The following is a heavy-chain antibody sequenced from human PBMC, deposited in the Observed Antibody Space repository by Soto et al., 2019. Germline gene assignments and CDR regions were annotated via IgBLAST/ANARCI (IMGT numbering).Heavy chain of an antibody. V-gene: IGHV3-7*01. CDR2: VSPDGSEK. Sequence: GGSLRPSCAASGFTFSSLWMDWVRQAPGKGLEWVANVSPDGSEKHYVDSVKGRFTISRDNARNSLYLQMSSLTAEDSALYYCSRSLDSWGQGTRVTVSS. CDR3: SRSLDS. CDR1: GFTFSSLW. J-gene: IGHJ4*02.